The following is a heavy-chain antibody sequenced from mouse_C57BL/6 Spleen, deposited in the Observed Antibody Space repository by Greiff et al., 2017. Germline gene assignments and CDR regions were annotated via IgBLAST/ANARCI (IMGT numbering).Heavy chain of an antibody. D-gene: IGHD1-1*01. CDR1: GFTFTDYY. CDR2: IRNKANGYTT. J-gene: IGHJ1*03. CDR3: ARSYITTVVDWYFDV. Sequence: EVQGVESGGGLVQPGGSLSLSCAASGFTFTDYYMSWVRQPPGKALEWLGFIRNKANGYTTEYSASVKGRFTISRDNSQSILYLQMNALRAEDSATYYCARSYITTVVDWYFDVWGTGTTVTVSS. V-gene: IGHV7-3*01.